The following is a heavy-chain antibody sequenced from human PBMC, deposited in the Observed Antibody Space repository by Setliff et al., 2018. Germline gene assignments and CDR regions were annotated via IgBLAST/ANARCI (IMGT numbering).Heavy chain of an antibody. D-gene: IGHD2-15*01. V-gene: IGHV3-48*01. J-gene: IGHJ4*02. CDR1: GFTFSTYG. CDR3: AKRGPYCSGGTCHYYFDY. CDR2: LNNDGTTI. Sequence: QSGGSLRLSCAASGFTFSTYGLNWVRQAPGKGLEWISYLNNDGTTIYYADSVRGRFTISRDNAENSLYLQMNSLRAEDTAVYYCAKRGPYCSGGTCHYYFDYWGQGTLVTSPQ.